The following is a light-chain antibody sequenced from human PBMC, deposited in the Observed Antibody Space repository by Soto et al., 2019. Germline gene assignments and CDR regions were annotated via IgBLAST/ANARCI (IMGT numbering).Light chain of an antibody. J-gene: IGKJ4*01. CDR1: QNIGRF. Sequence: DIQMTQSPSSLSASVGDRVTITCRASQNIGRFLNWHQQKPGKAPNVLINVASTFRSGVPSRFSGSGSGTDFNLTINSLQPEDFATYFCQQSFTTPLTFGGGTKVEIK. CDR2: VAS. V-gene: IGKV1-39*01. CDR3: QQSFTTPLT.